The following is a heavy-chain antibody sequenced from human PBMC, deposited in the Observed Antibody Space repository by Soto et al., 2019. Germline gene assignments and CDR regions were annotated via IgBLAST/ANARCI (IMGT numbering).Heavy chain of an antibody. Sequence: PSETLSLTCTVSRGSISSGDYYWSCLRQPPGKGLEWIGYIYYSGSTYYNPSPKSRVTISVDTSKNQLSLKLSSVTAADTAVYYCAICCIGVAGTCFDYCGQRAPGPVSS. CDR3: AICCIGVAGTCFDY. J-gene: IGHJ4*02. CDR2: IYYSGST. CDR1: RGSISSGDYY. D-gene: IGHD6-19*01. V-gene: IGHV4-30-4*01.